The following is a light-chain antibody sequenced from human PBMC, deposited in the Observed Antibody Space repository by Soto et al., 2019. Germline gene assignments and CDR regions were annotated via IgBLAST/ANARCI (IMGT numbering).Light chain of an antibody. Sequence: DIQMTQSPSTLSASVGDRVTITCRASQSISTWLAWYQQKAGKAPKLLIYKASSLEGGVPSRFSGSGSGTDFNITISSLQPDDFATYYCQQYNTSPLTFGGGTTVDIK. V-gene: IGKV1-5*03. CDR3: QQYNTSPLT. J-gene: IGKJ4*01. CDR1: QSISTW. CDR2: KAS.